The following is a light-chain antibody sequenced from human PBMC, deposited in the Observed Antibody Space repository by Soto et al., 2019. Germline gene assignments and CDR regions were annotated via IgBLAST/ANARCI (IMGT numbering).Light chain of an antibody. CDR3: AAWDDSLSVHYV. CDR1: SSNIGSNY. Sequence: QSALTQPPSASGTPGQRVIISCSGTSSNIGSNYVYWYQQVPGTAPKLLIYKNNQRPSGVPDRFSGSKSGSSASLAISGLRSEDEADYYCAAWDDSLSVHYVFGVGTKVTV. J-gene: IGLJ1*01. V-gene: IGLV1-47*01. CDR2: KNN.